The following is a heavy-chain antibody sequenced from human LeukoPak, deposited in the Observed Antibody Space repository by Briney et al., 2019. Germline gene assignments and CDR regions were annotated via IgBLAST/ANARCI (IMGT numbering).Heavy chain of an antibody. V-gene: IGHV4-59*01. J-gene: IGHJ4*02. CDR1: GGSISSYY. CDR3: ARSTDGYKFDY. Sequence: TSETLSLTCTVSGGSISSYYWSWIRQPPGKGLDWITYIYYSGSTTYNPSLKSRVTISVDTSKNQFSLKLNSVTAADTAVYYCARSTDGYKFDYWGQGTLVTVSS. CDR2: IYYSGST. D-gene: IGHD5-24*01.